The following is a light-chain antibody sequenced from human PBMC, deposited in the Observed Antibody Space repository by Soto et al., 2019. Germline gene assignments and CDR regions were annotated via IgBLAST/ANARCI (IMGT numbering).Light chain of an antibody. V-gene: IGLV2-14*03. CDR2: DVN. Sequence: QSALTQPASVSGSPGQSITISCTGTSSDVGAYNYVSWCQHHPGKAPKLIIYDVNNRPSGVSNRFSGSNSGNTASLTISGLQADAEAYYYCTSYTTSSTGVFGGGTKVTVL. CDR3: TSYTTSSTGV. CDR1: SSDVGAYNY. J-gene: IGLJ3*02.